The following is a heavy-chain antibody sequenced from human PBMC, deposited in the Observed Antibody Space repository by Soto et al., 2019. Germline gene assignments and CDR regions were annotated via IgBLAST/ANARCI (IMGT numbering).Heavy chain of an antibody. D-gene: IGHD1-26*01. CDR1: GYTFTNYF. J-gene: IGHJ4*02. CDR3: AREYGGSRVFDY. Sequence: ASVKVSCKTSGYTFTNYFIHWVRQAPGQRPEWMGIINPSAESTNYAQKFKGRPTVTRDTSTSTVYLELRSLRSEDTAVYYCAREYGGSRVFDYWGQGTLVTVSS. V-gene: IGHV1-46*01. CDR2: INPSAEST.